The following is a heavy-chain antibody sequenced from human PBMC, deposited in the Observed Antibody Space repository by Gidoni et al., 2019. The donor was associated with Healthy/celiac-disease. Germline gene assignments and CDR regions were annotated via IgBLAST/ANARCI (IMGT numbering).Heavy chain of an antibody. D-gene: IGHD3-3*01. Sequence: QVQLVQSGAEVKKHGASVKVSCKSSGYTFPSSDTHWGRQPPGQRLEWMGGINAGNGNTKYSQKFQGRVTITRDTSASTAYMELSSLRSEDTVVYYCARVGRYYDSSYNYYVIDVWGQGTTVTVSS. CDR3: ARVGRYYDSSYNYYVIDV. J-gene: IGHJ6*02. CDR1: GYTFPSSD. CDR2: INAGNGNT. V-gene: IGHV1-3*01.